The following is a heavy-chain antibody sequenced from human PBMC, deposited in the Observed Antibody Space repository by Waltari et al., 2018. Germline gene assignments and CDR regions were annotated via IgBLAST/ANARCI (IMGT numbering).Heavy chain of an antibody. CDR1: GGSISSSVYY. D-gene: IGHD3-16*01. CDR2: IYYSGST. CDR3: ARGQPWGPDY. J-gene: IGHJ4*02. V-gene: IGHV4-39*07. Sequence: QLQLQESGPGLVKPSETLSLTCTVSGGSISSSVYYWGWIRQPPGKGLEWIGSIYYSGSTYYNPSLKSRVTISVDTSKNQFSLKLSSVTAADTAVYYCARGQPWGPDYWGQGTLVTVSS.